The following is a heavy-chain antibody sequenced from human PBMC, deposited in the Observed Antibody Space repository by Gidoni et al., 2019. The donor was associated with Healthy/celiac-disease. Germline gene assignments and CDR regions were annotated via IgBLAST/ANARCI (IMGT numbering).Heavy chain of an antibody. Sequence: QLQLQESGPGLVKPSETLSLTCTVSGGSISSYYWSWIRQPPGKGLEWIGYIYYSGSTNYNPSLKSRVTISVDTSKNQFSLKLSSVTAADTAVYYCARAGYSNYVGNWFDPWGQGTLVTVSS. V-gene: IGHV4-59*01. CDR3: ARAGYSNYVGNWFDP. D-gene: IGHD4-4*01. CDR1: GGSISSYY. J-gene: IGHJ5*02. CDR2: IYYSGST.